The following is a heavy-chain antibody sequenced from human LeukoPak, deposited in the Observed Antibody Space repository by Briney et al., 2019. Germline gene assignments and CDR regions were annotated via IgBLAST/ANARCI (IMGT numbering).Heavy chain of an antibody. CDR2: IYSGGST. V-gene: IGHV3-66*01. CDR1: GFTVSSNY. CDR3: AKVLYSGSYYGLDY. J-gene: IGHJ4*02. Sequence: GGSLRLSCAASGFTVSSNYTSWVRQAPGKGLEWVSVIYSGGSTYYADSVKGRFTISRDNSKNTLYLQMNSLRAEDTAVYYCAKVLYSGSYYGLDYWGQGTLVTVSS. D-gene: IGHD1-26*01.